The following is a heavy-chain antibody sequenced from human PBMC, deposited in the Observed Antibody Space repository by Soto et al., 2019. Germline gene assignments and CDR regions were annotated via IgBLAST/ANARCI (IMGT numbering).Heavy chain of an antibody. Sequence: SETLSLTCTVSGGSISSGGYYWSWIRQHPGKGLEWIGYIYYSGSTNYNPSLKSRVTISVDTSKNQFSLKLSSVTAADTAVYYCARGHYYDSTGYYGAFDIWGQGTKVTVS. CDR2: IYYSGST. CDR3: ARGHYYDSTGYYGAFDI. CDR1: GGSISSGGYY. D-gene: IGHD3-22*01. J-gene: IGHJ3*02. V-gene: IGHV4-31*03.